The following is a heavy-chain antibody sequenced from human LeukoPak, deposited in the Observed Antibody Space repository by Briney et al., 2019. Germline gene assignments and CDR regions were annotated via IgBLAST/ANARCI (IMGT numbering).Heavy chain of an antibody. CDR3: AKGVVPAATGRLNWFDP. CDR1: GFTFDDYA. Sequence: GGSLRLSCAASGFTFDDYAMHWVRQAPGKGLEWVSGISWNSGSIGYADSVKGRFTISRDNAKNSLYLQMNNLRAEDTALYYFAKGVVPAATGRLNWFDPWGQGTLVTVSS. J-gene: IGHJ5*02. CDR2: ISWNSGSI. D-gene: IGHD2-2*01. V-gene: IGHV3-9*01.